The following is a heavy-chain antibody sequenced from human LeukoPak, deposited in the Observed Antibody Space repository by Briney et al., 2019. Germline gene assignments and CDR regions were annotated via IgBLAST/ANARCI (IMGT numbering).Heavy chain of an antibody. Sequence: ASVKVSCKASGYTFTGYGISWVRQAPGQGLEWMGWISAYNGNTKYAQKLQGRVTMTTDTSTSTAYMELRSLRSDDTAVYYCARATVGPAATGNWFDPWGQGTLVTVSS. CDR1: GYTFTGYG. V-gene: IGHV1-18*01. CDR3: ARATVGPAATGNWFDP. CDR2: ISAYNGNT. J-gene: IGHJ5*02. D-gene: IGHD2-2*01.